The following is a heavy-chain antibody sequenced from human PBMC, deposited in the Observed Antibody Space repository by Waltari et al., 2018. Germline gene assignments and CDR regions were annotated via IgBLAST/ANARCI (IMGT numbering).Heavy chain of an antibody. J-gene: IGHJ4*02. CDR2: ITSDASTT. Sequence: EVQLVESGGGLVQPDGSLRLSCAASGFTFTRYGMHWVRQAPWKGLVSLTLITSDASTTSSGDSVKGRFTSSRDNAKNTLYLRMNSLRADDTAVYYCSAGTVYWGQGILVTVSS. CDR3: SAGTVY. CDR1: GFTFTRYG. D-gene: IGHD1-26*01. V-gene: IGHV3-74*01.